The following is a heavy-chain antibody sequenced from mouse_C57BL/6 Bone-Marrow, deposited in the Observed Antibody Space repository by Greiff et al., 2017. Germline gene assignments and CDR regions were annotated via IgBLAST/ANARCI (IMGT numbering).Heavy chain of an antibody. CDR3: TTRGYDV. J-gene: IGHJ1*03. Sequence: EVQLQQSGAELVRPGASVKLSCTASGYNIKGDYMHWVKQRPEQGLEWIGWIDPENGDTDYASKFQGKATITADTSSITAYVQLSSLTSEDTAVYYCTTRGYDVWGTGTTVTVSS. CDR2: IDPENGDT. V-gene: IGHV14-4*01. D-gene: IGHD3-1*01. CDR1: GYNIKGDY.